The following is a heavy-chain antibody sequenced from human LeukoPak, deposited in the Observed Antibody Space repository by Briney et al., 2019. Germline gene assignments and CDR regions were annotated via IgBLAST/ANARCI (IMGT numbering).Heavy chain of an antibody. Sequence: IPSETLSLTCTVSGGSISSSSYYWGWIRQPPGKGLEWIGYIYYSGSTNYNPSLKSRVTISVDKSKNQFSLKLSSVTAADTAVYYCARQSIVGAIGTTQGTLFDYWGQGTLVTVSS. J-gene: IGHJ4*02. V-gene: IGHV4-61*05. CDR3: ARQSIVGAIGTTQGTLFDY. CDR2: IYYSGST. D-gene: IGHD1-26*01. CDR1: GGSISSSSYY.